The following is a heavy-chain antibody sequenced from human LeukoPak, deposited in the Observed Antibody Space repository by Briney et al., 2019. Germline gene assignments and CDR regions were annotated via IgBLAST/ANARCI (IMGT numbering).Heavy chain of an antibody. CDR3: ARDVYSYYYYMDV. CDR2: ISSSSSTI. V-gene: IGHV3-48*01. D-gene: IGHD5-12*01. J-gene: IGHJ6*03. Sequence: GGSLRLSCAASGFTFSSYSMNWVRQAPGKGLEWVSYISSSSSTIYYADSVKGRFTISRDNAKNSLYLQMNSLRAEDTAVYYCARDVYSYYYYMDVWGKGTTVTVSS. CDR1: GFTFSSYS.